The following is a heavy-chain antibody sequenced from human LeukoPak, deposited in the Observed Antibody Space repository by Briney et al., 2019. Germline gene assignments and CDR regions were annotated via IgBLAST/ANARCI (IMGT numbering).Heavy chain of an antibody. CDR2: IESKAKNYAT. V-gene: IGHV3-73*01. D-gene: IGHD1-26*01. CDR1: GFTFSSYN. J-gene: IGHJ4*02. Sequence: GGSLRLSCAASGFTFSSYNMNWVRQASGKGLEWVGLIESKAKNYATAYAASVKGTFTISRDESKNMAYLQMNSLKTDDTAVYYCTRDGGSYSHLDYWGQGTLVTVSS. CDR3: TRDGGSYSHLDY.